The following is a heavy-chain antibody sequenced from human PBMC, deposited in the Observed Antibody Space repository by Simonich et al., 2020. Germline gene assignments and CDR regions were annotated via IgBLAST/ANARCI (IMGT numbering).Heavy chain of an antibody. Sequence: EVQLVESGGGLVKPGGSLRLSCAASGFTFSSYSMNWVRQAPGKGLEVATSISSMSSYIYYADSVKGRFTISRDNAKTSLYLQMNSLRAEDTAVYYCARDAAGDYWGQGTLVTVSP. CDR2: ISSMSSYI. CDR1: GFTFSSYS. CDR3: ARDAAGDY. J-gene: IGHJ4*02. V-gene: IGHV3-21*01. D-gene: IGHD6-13*01.